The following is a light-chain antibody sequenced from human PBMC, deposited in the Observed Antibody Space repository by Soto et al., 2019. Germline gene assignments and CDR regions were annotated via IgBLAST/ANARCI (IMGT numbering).Light chain of an antibody. CDR2: LGS. Sequence: GMTHSPLSLPVTPGEPASISCRSSQSLLHSNGYNYLDWYLQKPGQSPQLLIYLGSNRASGVPDRFSGSGSGTDFTLKISRVEAEDVGVYYCMQALQTPLTFGGGTKVDIK. J-gene: IGKJ4*01. CDR3: MQALQTPLT. V-gene: IGKV2-28*01. CDR1: QSLLHSNGYNY.